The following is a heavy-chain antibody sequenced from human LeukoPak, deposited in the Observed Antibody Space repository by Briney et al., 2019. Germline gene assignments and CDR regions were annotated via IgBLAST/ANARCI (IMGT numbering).Heavy chain of an antibody. CDR2: IYYSGST. CDR1: GGSISSYY. J-gene: IGHJ6*03. CDR3: AREGIGGWPAYYYYYYMDV. V-gene: IGHV4-59*12. D-gene: IGHD6-19*01. Sequence: SETLSLTCTVSGGSISSYYWSWIRQPLGKGLEWIGYIYYSGSTNYNPSLKSRVTISVDTSKNQFSLKLSSVTAADTAVYYCAREGIGGWPAYYYYYYMDVWGKGTTVTVSS.